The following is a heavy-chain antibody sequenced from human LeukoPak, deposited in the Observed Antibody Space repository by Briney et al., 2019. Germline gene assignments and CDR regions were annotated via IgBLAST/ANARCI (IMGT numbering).Heavy chain of an antibody. J-gene: IGHJ5*02. D-gene: IGHD3-10*01. CDR2: IIPIFGTA. CDR1: GGTFSSYA. CDR3: ARVGGYYYGSGSYYWFDP. Sequence: GASVKVSCKASGGTFSSYAISWVRQAPGQGLEWMGGIIPIFGTANYAQKFQGRVTITADKSTSTAYMELSSLRSEDTAVYYCARVGGYYYGSGSYYWFDPWGQGTLVTVSS. V-gene: IGHV1-69*06.